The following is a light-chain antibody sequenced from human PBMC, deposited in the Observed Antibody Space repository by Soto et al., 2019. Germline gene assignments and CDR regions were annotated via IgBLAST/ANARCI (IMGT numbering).Light chain of an antibody. CDR1: QSINSW. CDR3: QQYNTYVT. V-gene: IGKV1-5*03. J-gene: IGKJ4*01. CDR2: KAS. Sequence: DIQMTQSPSTLSASVGDRVTITCRASQSINSWLAWYQQKPGKAPKLLIYKASSLESGVPSRVSGSGSGTEFNLTISSLQFCDFATYYCQQYNTYVTFGGGTKVEIK.